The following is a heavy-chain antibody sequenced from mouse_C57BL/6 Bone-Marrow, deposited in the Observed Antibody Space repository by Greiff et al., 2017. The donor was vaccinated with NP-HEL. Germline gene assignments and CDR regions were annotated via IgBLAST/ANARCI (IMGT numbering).Heavy chain of an antibody. CDR2: ISNGGGST. CDR3: ARQGSHYGNYVAY. Sequence: EVKLVESGGGLVQPGGSLKLSCAASGFTFSDYYMYWVRQTPEKRLEWVAYISNGGGSTYYPDTVKGRFTISRDNAKNTLYLQMSRLKSEDTAMYYCARQGSHYGNYVAYWGQGTLVTVSA. D-gene: IGHD2-1*01. J-gene: IGHJ3*01. CDR1: GFTFSDYY. V-gene: IGHV5-12*01.